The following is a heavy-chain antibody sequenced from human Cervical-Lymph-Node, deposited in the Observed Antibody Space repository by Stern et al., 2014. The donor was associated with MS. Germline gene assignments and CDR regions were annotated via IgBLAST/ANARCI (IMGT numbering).Heavy chain of an antibody. CDR3: AKGSSGSYIRGRLGYLES. CDR1: GFNFDDYS. D-gene: IGHD1-26*01. CDR2: ITWDSVTI. Sequence: QLVESGGGLVQPGGSLRLSCGASGFNFDDYSMHWVRQAPGKGLEWVSNITWDSVTIHYADSVKGRFTISRGTAKIFLQMNSLRPDDTAFYYCAKGSSGSYIRGRLGYLESWGQGTLVTVSS. J-gene: IGHJ4*02. V-gene: IGHV3-9*01.